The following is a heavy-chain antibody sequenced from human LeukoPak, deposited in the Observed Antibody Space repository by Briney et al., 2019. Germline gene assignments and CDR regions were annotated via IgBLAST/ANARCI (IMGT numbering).Heavy chain of an antibody. D-gene: IGHD5-12*01. Sequence: SVKVSCKTSGGTFSSYTISWVRQAPGQGLEWMGGIIPIFGTPHYAQKFQGRVTITADKSTSTAYMELSSLRSEDTAVYYCARGVDIVATIDDYYYYYYMDVWGKGTTVTVSS. CDR2: IIPIFGTP. CDR1: GGTFSSYT. CDR3: ARGVDIVATIDDYYYYYYMDV. J-gene: IGHJ6*03. V-gene: IGHV1-69*06.